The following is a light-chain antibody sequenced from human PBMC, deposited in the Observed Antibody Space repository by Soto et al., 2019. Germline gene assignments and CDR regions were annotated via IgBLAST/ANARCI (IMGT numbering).Light chain of an antibody. CDR2: DAS. CDR1: QSVNNY. Sequence: EIVLTQSPATLSLSPGERATLSCRASQSVNNYLSWYQQKPGQGPRLLIYDASTRATGSPARFSGSGSGTDFTVTISRLEPEDFAVYYCQQRSNRVTFGGGTKLVIK. J-gene: IGKJ4*01. CDR3: QQRSNRVT. V-gene: IGKV3-11*01.